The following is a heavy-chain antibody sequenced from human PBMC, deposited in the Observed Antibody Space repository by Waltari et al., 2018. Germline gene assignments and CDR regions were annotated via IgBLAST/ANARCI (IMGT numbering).Heavy chain of an antibody. CDR1: PSSMSIGHY. CDR2: INHRGV. Sequence: QVQLQESGPRLAKPSEPLSLTCTVSPSSMSIGHYYGWIRQAPGKGLEWIGGINHRGVYYNPSLKGRVTLSVDTSKNQFSLKLNSVIAADTAVYYCAKQLILVVITDAFDLWGQGTLVTVS. J-gene: IGHJ3*01. CDR3: AKQLILVVITDAFDL. V-gene: IGHV4-38-2*02. D-gene: IGHD3-16*02.